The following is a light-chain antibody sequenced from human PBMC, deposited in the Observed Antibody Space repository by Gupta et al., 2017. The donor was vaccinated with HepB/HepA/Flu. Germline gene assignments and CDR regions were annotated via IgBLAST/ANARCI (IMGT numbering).Light chain of an antibody. J-gene: IGLJ2*01. Sequence: QSVLTQPPSASGTPGQRVTISCSGSSSNIGSNYVYWYQQLPGTAPKLLIYRNNQRPSGVHDRFSGSKAGTSASLAISGLRSEDEADYYCAAWDDSLSGLVFGGGTKMTV. CDR3: AAWDDSLSGLV. CDR2: RNN. V-gene: IGLV1-47*01. CDR1: SSNIGSNY.